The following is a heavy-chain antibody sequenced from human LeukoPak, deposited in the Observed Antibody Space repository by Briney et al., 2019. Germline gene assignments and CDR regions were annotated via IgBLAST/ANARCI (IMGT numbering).Heavy chain of an antibody. V-gene: IGHV3-23*01. CDR3: AKDLGWFGELSPYYFDY. D-gene: IGHD3-10*01. CDR2: ISGSGGST. CDR1: GFTFSSYA. J-gene: IGHJ4*02. Sequence: PGGSLRLSCAASGFTFSSYAMSWVRQAPGKGLEWVSAISGSGGSTYYADSVKGRFTISRDNSKNTLYLQMNSLRAEDTAVYYCAKDLGWFGELSPYYFDYWGRGTLVTVSS.